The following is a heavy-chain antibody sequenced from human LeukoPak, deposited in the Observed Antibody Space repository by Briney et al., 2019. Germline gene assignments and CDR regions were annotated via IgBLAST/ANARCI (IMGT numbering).Heavy chain of an antibody. CDR1: GGTFSSYA. V-gene: IGHV1-69*13. J-gene: IGHJ2*01. CDR2: IIPIFGTA. CDR3: ARDGGGNSVEWYFDL. Sequence: GASVKVSCKASGGTFSSYAISWVRQAPGQGLEWMGGIIPIFGTANYAQKFQGRVTITADESTSTAYMELSSLRSEDTAVYYCARDGGGNSVEWYFDLWGRGSLVTVSS. D-gene: IGHD4-23*01.